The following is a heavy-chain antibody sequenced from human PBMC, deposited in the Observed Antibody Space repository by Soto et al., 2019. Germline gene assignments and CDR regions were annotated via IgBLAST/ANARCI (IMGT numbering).Heavy chain of an antibody. J-gene: IGHJ6*02. CDR1: GGSISSSNW. Sequence: SETLSLTCAVSGGSISSSNWWSWVRQPPGKGLEWIGEIYHSGSTNYNPSLKSRVTISVDKSKNQFSLKLSSVTAADTAVYYCARVYQRVVRGVIDYYCGMDVWGQGTTVTVSS. CDR2: IYHSGST. D-gene: IGHD3-10*01. V-gene: IGHV4-4*02. CDR3: ARVYQRVVRGVIDYYCGMDV.